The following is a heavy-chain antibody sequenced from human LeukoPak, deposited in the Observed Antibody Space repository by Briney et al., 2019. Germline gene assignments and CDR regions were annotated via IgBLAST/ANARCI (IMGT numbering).Heavy chain of an antibody. CDR1: GGSIRSSTDY. Sequence: SETLSLTCTVPGGSIRSSTDYWGWIRQPPGKELEWIGSIYYSGSTYYNPPLKSRVTISVDTSKNQFSVKLSSVTAADTAVYYCARSIRGYSSGWYYFDYWGQGTLITVSS. D-gene: IGHD6-19*01. CDR3: ARSIRGYSSGWYYFDY. J-gene: IGHJ4*02. CDR2: IYYSGST. V-gene: IGHV4-39*07.